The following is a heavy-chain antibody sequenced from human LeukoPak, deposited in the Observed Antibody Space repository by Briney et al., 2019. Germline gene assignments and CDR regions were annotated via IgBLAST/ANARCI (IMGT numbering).Heavy chain of an antibody. V-gene: IGHV4-34*01. Sequence: PSETLSLTCAVYGGSFSGYYWSWIRQPPGKGLEWIGEINHSGSTNYNPSLKSRVTISVDTSKNQFSLKLSSVTAADTAVYYCAREGGFDGFGLYYFDYWGQGTLVTVSS. D-gene: IGHD3/OR15-3a*01. CDR2: INHSGST. CDR1: GGSFSGYY. J-gene: IGHJ4*02. CDR3: AREGGFDGFGLYYFDY.